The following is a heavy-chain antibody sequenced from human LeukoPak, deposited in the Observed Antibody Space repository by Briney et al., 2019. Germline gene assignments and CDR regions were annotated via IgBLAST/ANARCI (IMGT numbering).Heavy chain of an antibody. CDR3: ATERLDY. CDR1: GYTLTELS. V-gene: IGHV1-24*01. CDR2: FDPEDGET. J-gene: IGHJ4*02. Sequence: ASVKVSCLVSGYTLTELSMLWVRQAPGKRLEWMGGFDPEDGETIYVQKFQGRVTMTEDTSTGTAYRELSSLRSEDTAVYYCATERLDYWGRGTLVTVSS.